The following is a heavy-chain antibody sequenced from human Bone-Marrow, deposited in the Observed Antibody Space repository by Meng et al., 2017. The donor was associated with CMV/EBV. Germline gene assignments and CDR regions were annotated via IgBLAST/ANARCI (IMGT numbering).Heavy chain of an antibody. V-gene: IGHV3-13*01. Sequence: GGSLRLSCAASGFTFSSYDMHWVRQATGKGLEWVSAIGTAGDTYYPGSAKGRFTISRENAKNSLYLQMNSLRAGDTAVYYCARGGRSGSYFDYWGQGTLVTVSS. CDR1: GFTFSSYD. J-gene: IGHJ4*02. CDR3: ARGGRSGSYFDY. CDR2: IGTAGDT. D-gene: IGHD1-26*01.